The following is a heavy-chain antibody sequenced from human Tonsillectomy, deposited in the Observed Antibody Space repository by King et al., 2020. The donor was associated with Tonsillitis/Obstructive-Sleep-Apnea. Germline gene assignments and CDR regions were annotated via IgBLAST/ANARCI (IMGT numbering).Heavy chain of an antibody. CDR1: GGSISSGGYY. CDR3: ARDYGGLARKTDYMDV. CDR2: IYYSGSP. Sequence: QVQLQESGPGLVKPSQTLSLTCTVSGGSISSGGYYWSWVRQHPGTGLEWIGYIYYSGSPYYNPSLKSRVTISVDTSKNPFSLRLSSVTAADTAVYYCARDYGGLARKTDYMDVGGKGTTVTVSS. D-gene: IGHD3-10*01. V-gene: IGHV4-31*03. J-gene: IGHJ6*03.